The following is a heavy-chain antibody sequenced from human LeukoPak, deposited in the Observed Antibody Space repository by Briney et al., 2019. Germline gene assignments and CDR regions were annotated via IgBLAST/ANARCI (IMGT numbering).Heavy chain of an antibody. CDR1: GGSFSGYY. CDR3: ARGVLRYFDWAYRNAFDI. J-gene: IGHJ3*02. Sequence: SETLSLTCAVYGGSFSGYYWSWIRQPPGKGLEWIGEINHSGSTNYNPSLKSRVTISVDTPKNQFSLKLSSVTAADTAVYYCARGVLRYFDWAYRNAFDIWGQGTMVTVSS. CDR2: INHSGST. D-gene: IGHD3-9*01. V-gene: IGHV4-34*01.